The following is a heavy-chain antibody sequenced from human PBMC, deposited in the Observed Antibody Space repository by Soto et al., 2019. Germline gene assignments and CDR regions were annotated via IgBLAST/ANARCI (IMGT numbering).Heavy chain of an antibody. CDR2: IKQDGSEK. V-gene: IGHV3-7*03. Sequence: GESLKISCAASGFTFSSYWMSWVRQAPGKGLEWVANIKQDGSEKYYVDSVKGRFTISRDNAKNSLYLQMNSLRAEDTAVYYCARDRGGSLGTEYYFDYWGQGTLVTVSS. J-gene: IGHJ4*02. D-gene: IGHD7-27*01. CDR1: GFTFSSYW. CDR3: ARDRGGSLGTEYYFDY.